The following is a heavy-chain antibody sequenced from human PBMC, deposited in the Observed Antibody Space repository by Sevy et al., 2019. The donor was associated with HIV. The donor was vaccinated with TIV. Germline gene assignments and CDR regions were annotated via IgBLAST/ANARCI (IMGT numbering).Heavy chain of an antibody. J-gene: IGHJ5*02. Sequence: GGSLRLSCSASGFTFIAFGMTWVRQAPGKGLEWVSGISGGGADTAYADSVKGRFTISRDNSKNTLYLQMNSLTAADTDVYYCARYGRIPVAGHTWFDPWGLGTLVTVSS. CDR3: ARYGRIPVAGHTWFDP. CDR1: GFTFIAFG. V-gene: IGHV3-23*01. CDR2: ISGGGADT. D-gene: IGHD6-19*01.